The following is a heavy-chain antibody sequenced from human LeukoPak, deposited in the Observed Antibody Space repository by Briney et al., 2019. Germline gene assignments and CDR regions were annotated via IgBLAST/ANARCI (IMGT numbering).Heavy chain of an antibody. CDR1: GGTFSSYA. J-gene: IGHJ2*01. CDR3: ARVRYYGSGAGQYWYFDL. D-gene: IGHD3-10*01. CDR2: IIPIFGTA. Sequence: SVKVSCKASGGTFSSYAISWVRQAPGQGLEWMGGIIPIFGTANYAQKFQGRVTITADKSTSTAYMELSSLRSEDTAVYYCARVRYYGSGAGQYWYFDLWGRGTLVTVSS. V-gene: IGHV1-69*06.